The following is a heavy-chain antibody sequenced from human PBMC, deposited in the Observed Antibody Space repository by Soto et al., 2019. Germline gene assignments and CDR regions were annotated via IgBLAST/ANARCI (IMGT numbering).Heavy chain of an antibody. V-gene: IGHV1-2*02. Sequence: QLHLVQSGAVVKKPGASVTVSCSASGYPVTAYYMHWVRQAPGRGLEWMGGINPATGAAKYTQTFQGRVTKDRDPSQSTVFMEPSGLASEDPAVFFLAKGGGVGVAGSAAFDMWGQGTLVTVSS. J-gene: IGHJ3*02. CDR3: AKGGGVGVAGSAAFDM. D-gene: IGHD3-3*01. CDR1: GYPVTAYY. CDR2: INPATGAA.